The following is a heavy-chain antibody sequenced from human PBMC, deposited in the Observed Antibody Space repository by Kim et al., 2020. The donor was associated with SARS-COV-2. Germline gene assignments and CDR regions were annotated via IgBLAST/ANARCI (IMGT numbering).Heavy chain of an antibody. J-gene: IGHJ4*02. CDR1: GFTFSSYG. V-gene: IGHV3-33*05. CDR2: ISYDGSNK. CDR3: ARDRATVTKLGYFDY. Sequence: GGSLRLSCAASGFTFSSYGMHWVRQAPGKGLEWVAVISYDGSNKYYADSVKGRFTISRDNSKNTLYLQMNSLRAEDTAVYYCARDRATVTKLGYFDYWGQGTLVTVSS. D-gene: IGHD4-17*01.